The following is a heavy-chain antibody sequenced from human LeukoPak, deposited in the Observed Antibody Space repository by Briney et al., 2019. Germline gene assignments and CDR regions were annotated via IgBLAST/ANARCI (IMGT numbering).Heavy chain of an antibody. CDR3: ARDYDFWSGYYTGIFDY. Sequence: GGSLRLSCAASGFTFSNYVMSWVRQAPGKGLEWVSYISSSSSIIYYADSVKGRFTISRDNAKNSLYLQMNSLRAEDTAVYYCARDYDFWSGYYTGIFDYWGQGTLVTVSS. V-gene: IGHV3-48*01. D-gene: IGHD3-3*01. J-gene: IGHJ4*02. CDR2: ISSSSSII. CDR1: GFTFSNYV.